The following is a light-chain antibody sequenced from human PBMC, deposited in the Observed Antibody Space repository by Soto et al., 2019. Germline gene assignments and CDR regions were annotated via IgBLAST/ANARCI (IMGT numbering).Light chain of an antibody. CDR3: QQYDTSQRP. CDR1: QSVSSN. CDR2: GAS. Sequence: EIVMTQSPATLSVSPGERATLSCRASQSVSSNLAWYQQKPGQAPRLLIYGASTRATGIPARFSGSGSGTEFTLTISSLQPDDFATYYCQQYDTSQRPFGQGTKV. J-gene: IGKJ1*01. V-gene: IGKV3-15*01.